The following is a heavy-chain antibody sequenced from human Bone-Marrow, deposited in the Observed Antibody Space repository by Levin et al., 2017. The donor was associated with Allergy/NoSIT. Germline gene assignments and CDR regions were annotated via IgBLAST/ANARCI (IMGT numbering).Heavy chain of an antibody. CDR2: ISGSGGST. D-gene: IGHD4-17*01. CDR3: AKGDRYGDLFDY. J-gene: IGHJ4*02. Sequence: LSLTCAASGFTFRSYAMSWVRQAPGKGLEWVSAISGSGGSTYYADSVKGRFTISRDNSKNTLYLQMNSLRAEDTAVYYCAKGDRYGDLFDYWGQGTLVTVSS. CDR1: GFTFRSYA. V-gene: IGHV3-23*01.